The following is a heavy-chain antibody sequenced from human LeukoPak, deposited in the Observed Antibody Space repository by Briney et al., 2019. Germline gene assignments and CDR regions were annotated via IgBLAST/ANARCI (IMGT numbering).Heavy chain of an antibody. D-gene: IGHD3-10*01. V-gene: IGHV3-7*04. CDR3: ARANDYKFDY. J-gene: IGHJ4*02. CDR2: LKQDGSEK. Sequence: GGSLRLSRAASGFTFSDYWMSWVRQAPGKGLEWVANLKQDGSEKYYVDSVKGRFTISRDNAKNSLYLQMSTLRAEDTAVYYCARANDYKFDYWSQGTLVTVSS. CDR1: GFTFSDYW.